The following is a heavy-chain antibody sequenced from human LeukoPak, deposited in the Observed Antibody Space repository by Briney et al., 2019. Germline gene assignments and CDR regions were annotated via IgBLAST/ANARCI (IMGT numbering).Heavy chain of an antibody. CDR3: ARQWLVSPLFDY. V-gene: IGHV4-34*01. CDR1: GGSLSGYT. D-gene: IGHD6-19*01. Sequence: SETLSLTSAVYGGSLSGYTLSCSPQRPGEGLGWSGEINHSGSANYNPPLKSRVTISVDTSKNQLSLKLSSMTAADTAVYYCARQWLVSPLFDYWGQGTLVTVSS. J-gene: IGHJ4*02. CDR2: INHSGSA.